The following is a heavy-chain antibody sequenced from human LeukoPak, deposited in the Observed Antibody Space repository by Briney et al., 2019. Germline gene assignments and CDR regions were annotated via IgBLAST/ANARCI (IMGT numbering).Heavy chain of an antibody. J-gene: IGHJ6*02. Sequence: GGSLRLSCAASGFTFSSYAMTWVRQAPGKGLEWVSGMSGSGGLTYHADSVKGRFTISRDSSKNTLYLQMNSLRVEDTAVYYCAKGGSFYDFYGLDVWGQGTTVTVSS. D-gene: IGHD2/OR15-2a*01. CDR3: AKGGSFYDFYGLDV. CDR1: GFTFSSYA. V-gene: IGHV3-23*01. CDR2: MSGSGGLT.